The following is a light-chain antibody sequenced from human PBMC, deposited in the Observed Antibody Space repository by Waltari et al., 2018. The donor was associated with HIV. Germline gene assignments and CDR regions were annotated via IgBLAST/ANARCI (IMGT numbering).Light chain of an antibody. CDR3: CSYAGSITCRV. Sequence: QSALTQPASVSGSPGQSITISCTGTSSDVGHYNLVSWYQQHPGKAPKPTIYEVTKRPSGVSNRCSGSKSGNTASLTISGLQAEDEADYYCCSYAGSITCRVFGGGTKLTVL. J-gene: IGLJ2*01. CDR2: EVT. CDR1: SSDVGHYNL. V-gene: IGLV2-23*02.